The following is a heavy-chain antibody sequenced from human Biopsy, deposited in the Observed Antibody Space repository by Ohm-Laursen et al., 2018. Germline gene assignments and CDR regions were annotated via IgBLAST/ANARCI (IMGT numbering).Heavy chain of an antibody. CDR3: ARVPLPGIGAAYQGRYLYGMDV. J-gene: IGHJ6*02. Sequence: GTLSLTCAVYGGSFNGYFWSWIRQPPGKGLEWIGDITQSGSTNYSPSLKSRVTISVDTAKKQFSLSLRSVTAADTAVYYCARVPLPGIGAAYQGRYLYGMDVWGQGTTVSVSS. V-gene: IGHV4-34*01. CDR1: GGSFNGYF. D-gene: IGHD6-13*01. CDR2: ITQSGST.